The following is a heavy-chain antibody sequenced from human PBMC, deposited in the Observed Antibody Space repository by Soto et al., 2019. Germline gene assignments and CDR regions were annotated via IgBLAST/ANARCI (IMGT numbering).Heavy chain of an antibody. CDR1: GGSISSYY. Sequence: PSETLSLTCTVSGGSISSYYWSWIRQPPGKGLEWIGYIYYSGSTNYNPSLKSRVTISVDTSKNQFSLKLSSVTAADTAVYYCARDRYSSSWTNWFDPWGQGTLVTVSS. J-gene: IGHJ5*02. V-gene: IGHV4-59*01. D-gene: IGHD6-13*01. CDR3: ARDRYSSSWTNWFDP. CDR2: IYYSGST.